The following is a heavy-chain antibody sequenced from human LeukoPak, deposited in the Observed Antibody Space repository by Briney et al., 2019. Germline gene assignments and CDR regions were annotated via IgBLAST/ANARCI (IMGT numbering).Heavy chain of an antibody. CDR3: ARRIHSNPMGASENWFDP. CDR2: ISYDGSSK. V-gene: IGHV3-30-3*01. J-gene: IGHJ5*02. D-gene: IGHD1-26*01. Sequence: GRSLRLSCAASGFTFSSYAMHWVRQAPGKGLEWVAVISYDGSSKYYADSVKGRFTISRDNSKNTLYLQMNSLRAEDTAVYYCARRIHSNPMGASENWFDPWGQGTLVTVSS. CDR1: GFTFSSYA.